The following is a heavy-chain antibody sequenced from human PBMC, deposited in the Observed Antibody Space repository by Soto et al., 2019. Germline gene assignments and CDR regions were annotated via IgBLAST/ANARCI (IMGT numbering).Heavy chain of an antibody. CDR2: IHDSGRS. J-gene: IGHJ4*02. CDR3: ARVGGKRGGY. V-gene: IGHV4-59*01. D-gene: IGHD3-16*01. CDR1: SDSITNYY. Sequence: QVQLQESGPGLVKPSETLSLTCTVSSDSITNYYWSWIRQSPGKGLEWIGYIHDSGRSNYNPSLKRRVKRSLETPKNHFSEQLNSGTAGDTAVYYCARVGGKRGGYWGQGTLGTVSS.